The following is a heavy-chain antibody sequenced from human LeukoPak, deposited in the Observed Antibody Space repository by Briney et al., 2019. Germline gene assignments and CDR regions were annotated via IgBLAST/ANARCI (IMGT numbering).Heavy chain of an antibody. Sequence: ASVKVSCKASGYTFTSYYMHWVRQAPGQGLEWMGTINPSGGSTSYAQKFQGRVTMTRDTSTSTVYMELSSLRSEDTAVYYCATSESMGGYFDYWGQGTLVTVSS. CDR1: GYTFTSYY. CDR2: INPSGGST. D-gene: IGHD2-15*01. CDR3: ATSESMGGYFDY. V-gene: IGHV1-46*01. J-gene: IGHJ4*02.